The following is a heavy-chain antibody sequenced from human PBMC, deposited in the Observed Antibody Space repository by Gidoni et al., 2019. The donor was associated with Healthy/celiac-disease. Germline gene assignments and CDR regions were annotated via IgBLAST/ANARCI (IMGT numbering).Heavy chain of an antibody. J-gene: IGHJ4*02. CDR2: INHSGST. V-gene: IGHV4-34*01. Sequence: QVHLQQWGAGLLKPSETLSLTCAVYGGSFSGYYWSWIRQPPGKGLEWIGEINHSGSTNYNPSLKSRVTISVDTSKNQFSLKLSSVTAADTAVYYCARGLAMGYCSGGSCYSSQADYWGQGTLVTVSS. D-gene: IGHD2-15*01. CDR1: GGSFSGYY. CDR3: ARGLAMGYCSGGSCYSSQADY.